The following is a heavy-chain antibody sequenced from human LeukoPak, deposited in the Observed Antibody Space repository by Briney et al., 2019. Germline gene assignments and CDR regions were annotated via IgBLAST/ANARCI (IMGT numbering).Heavy chain of an antibody. CDR1: GFTFSNAW. Sequence: PGGSLRLSRAASGFTFSNAWMSWVRQAPGKGLEWVGRIKSKTDGGTTDYAAPVKGRFTISRDDSKNTLYLQMNSLKTEDTAVYYCTTDPRLFSVTTDYWGQGTLVTVSS. D-gene: IGHD4-17*01. CDR3: TTDPRLFSVTTDY. V-gene: IGHV3-15*01. J-gene: IGHJ4*02. CDR2: IKSKTDGGTT.